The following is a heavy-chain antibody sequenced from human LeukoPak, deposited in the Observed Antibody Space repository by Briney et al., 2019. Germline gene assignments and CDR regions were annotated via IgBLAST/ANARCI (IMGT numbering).Heavy chain of an antibody. CDR2: IIPIPGIA. J-gene: IGHJ4*02. V-gene: IGHV1-69*04. CDR1: GGTSSSYA. Sequence: SVKVSCKASGGTSSSYAISWVRQAPGQGLEWMGRIIPIPGIANYAQKFQGRVTITADKSTSTAYMELSSLRSEDTAVYYCARVSGSYGFNWGQGTLVTVSS. CDR3: ARVSGSYGFN. D-gene: IGHD1-26*01.